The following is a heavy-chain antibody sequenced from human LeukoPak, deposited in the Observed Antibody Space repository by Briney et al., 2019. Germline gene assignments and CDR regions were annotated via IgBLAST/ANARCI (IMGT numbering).Heavy chain of an antibody. V-gene: IGHV1-18*01. J-gene: IGHJ4*02. CDR1: GYTFTSDG. CDR2: IRTNDGAT. Sequence: ASVKVSCKASGYTFTSDGISWVRQAPGQGLEWMGWIRTNDGATNYASKLQGRVTVTTDTSTSTAYMELRSLRSDDTALYYCVRDVKLGNFDYWGQGTVVTVSS. CDR3: VRDVKLGNFDY. D-gene: IGHD6-13*01.